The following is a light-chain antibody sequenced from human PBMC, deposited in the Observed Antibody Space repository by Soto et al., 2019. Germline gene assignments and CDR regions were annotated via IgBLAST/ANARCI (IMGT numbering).Light chain of an antibody. V-gene: IGKV3-20*01. CDR2: GAS. CDR3: QQYGSSPIT. CDR1: QSVSSSY. Sequence: EIVLTQSPGTLALSPGERATLSCRASQSVSSSYLAWYQQKPGQAPRLLIYGASSRATGIPDRFSGSGSGTDFPLTISRLEPEDFAVYYCQQYGSSPITFGQGTQLEIK. J-gene: IGKJ5*01.